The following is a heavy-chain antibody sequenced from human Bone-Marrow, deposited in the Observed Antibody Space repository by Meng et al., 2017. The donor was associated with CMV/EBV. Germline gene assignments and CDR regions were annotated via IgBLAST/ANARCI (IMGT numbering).Heavy chain of an antibody. V-gene: IGHV3-23*01. Sequence: GGSLRLSCAASGFTFISYAMTWVRQAPGKGLEWVASIDGSGRRTYYADSVKGRFTISRDNSKNTLSLQMNSLRAEDTAVYYCTKDGGYSRSNNWYAAFDIWGQGTMVTASS. CDR3: TKDGGYSRSNNWYAAFDI. J-gene: IGHJ3*02. CDR2: IDGSGRRT. CDR1: GFTFISYA. D-gene: IGHD2-2*01.